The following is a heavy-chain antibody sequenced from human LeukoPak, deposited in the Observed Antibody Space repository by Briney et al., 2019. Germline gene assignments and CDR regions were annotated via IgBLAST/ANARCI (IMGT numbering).Heavy chain of an antibody. CDR2: ISYDGSNK. CDR3: ARDRELRNFDY. Sequence: PGGSLRLSCAASGFTFSSYAMHWVRQAPGKGLEWVAVISYDGSNKYYADSVKGRFTISRDNSKNTLYLQMNSLRAEDTAVYYCARDRELRNFDYWGQGTLVTVSS. D-gene: IGHD1-7*01. J-gene: IGHJ4*02. CDR1: GFTFSSYA. V-gene: IGHV3-30*04.